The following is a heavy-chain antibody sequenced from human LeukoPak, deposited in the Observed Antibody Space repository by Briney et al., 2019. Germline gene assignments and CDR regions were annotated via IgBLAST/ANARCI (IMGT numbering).Heavy chain of an antibody. D-gene: IGHD6-13*01. V-gene: IGHV3-13*01. CDR3: SRGGAPAGYAYDI. CDR2: IGTAGDT. J-gene: IGHJ3*02. CDR1: GFTFRNFD. Sequence: GGSLRLSCATSGFTFRNFDLHWVSHATGEGLEWVSAIGTAGDTYYPDSVKGRFTISRDNAKNSFYLQMNNLRVGDTAVYYCSRGGAPAGYAYDIWGHGTVVTVSS.